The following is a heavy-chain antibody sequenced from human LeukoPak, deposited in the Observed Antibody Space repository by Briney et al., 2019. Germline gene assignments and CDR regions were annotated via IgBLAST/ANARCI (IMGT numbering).Heavy chain of an antibody. Sequence: QPGGSLTLVCAAAGFTFTRYEMSWVRQAPGKGREWVSYISTSGSTIYYADSVKGRFTISRDNAKNSLYLQMNSLGAEDTAVYYCARALQEKVPFDYWGQGTLVTVSS. D-gene: IGHD1-1*01. CDR1: GFTFTRYE. V-gene: IGHV3-48*03. CDR3: ARALQEKVPFDY. CDR2: ISTSGSTI. J-gene: IGHJ4*02.